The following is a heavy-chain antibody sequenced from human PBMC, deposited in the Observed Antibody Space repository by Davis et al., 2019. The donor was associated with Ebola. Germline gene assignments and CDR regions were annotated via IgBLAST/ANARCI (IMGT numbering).Heavy chain of an antibody. J-gene: IGHJ4*02. D-gene: IGHD4-11*01. CDR1: GGSVSSGGYY. CDR3: ARSDYRDYFDY. Sequence: SETLSLTCTVSGGSVSSGGYYWNWIRQPPGKGLEWIGYIYYSGSTDYSPSLRGRVTISLDTSKNQFSLKLSSVTAADTAVYYCARSDYRDYFDYWGQGTLVTVSS. V-gene: IGHV4-61*08. CDR2: IYYSGST.